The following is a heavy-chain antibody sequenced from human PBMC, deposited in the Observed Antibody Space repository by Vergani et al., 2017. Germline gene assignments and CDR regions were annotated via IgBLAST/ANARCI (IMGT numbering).Heavy chain of an antibody. Sequence: QVQLVQSGAEVKKPGSSVKVSCKASVGTFSSYAISWVRQAPGQGLEWMGGIIPIFGTANYAQKFQGRVTITADESTSTAYMELSSLRSEDTAVYYWASAFGRYCSSTSCYRPDYWGQGTLVTVSS. CDR3: ASAFGRYCSSTSCYRPDY. D-gene: IGHD2-2*02. J-gene: IGHJ4*02. CDR2: IIPIFGTA. CDR1: VGTFSSYA. V-gene: IGHV1-69*01.